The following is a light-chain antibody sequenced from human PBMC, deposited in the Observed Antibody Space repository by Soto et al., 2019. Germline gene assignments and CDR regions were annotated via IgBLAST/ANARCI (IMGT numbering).Light chain of an antibody. J-gene: IGKJ3*01. Sequence: DIQMTQSPSTLSASVGDSVTITCRASQSINSWVAWYQQKPGEAPKLLIYKASTLQSGVPSRFSGSVSGTEFTLKISGLQPVDFATYYCQQYNRGFGPGTKVDIK. CDR2: KAS. CDR3: QQYNRG. CDR1: QSINSW. V-gene: IGKV1-5*03.